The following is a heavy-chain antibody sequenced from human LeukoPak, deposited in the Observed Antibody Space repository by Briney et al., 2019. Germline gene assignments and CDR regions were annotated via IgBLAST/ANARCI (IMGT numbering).Heavy chain of an antibody. CDR3: ARDLHSSKY. CDR1: GFTFSSYW. CDR2: IGSSSGYI. D-gene: IGHD6-13*01. V-gene: IGHV3-21*01. Sequence: GGSLRLSCTASGFTFSSYWMHWVRQAPGKGLEWVSSIGSSSGYIYYADSVKGRFTISRDNAKNSLYLQMNSLRAEDTAVYYCARDLHSSKYWGQGTLVTVSS. J-gene: IGHJ4*02.